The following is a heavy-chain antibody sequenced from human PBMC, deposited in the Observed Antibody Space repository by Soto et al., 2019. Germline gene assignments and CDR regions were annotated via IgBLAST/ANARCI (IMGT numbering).Heavy chain of an antibody. Sequence: ASVKVSCKVSGYTLTELSMHWVRQAPGKGLEWMGGFDPEDGETIYAQKFQGRVTMTEDTSTDTAYMELSSLRSEDTAVYYCATPTTVAHTGVYGMDVWGQGTTVTVSS. V-gene: IGHV1-24*01. CDR3: ATPTTVAHTGVYGMDV. D-gene: IGHD4-17*01. CDR2: FDPEDGET. J-gene: IGHJ6*02. CDR1: GYTLTELS.